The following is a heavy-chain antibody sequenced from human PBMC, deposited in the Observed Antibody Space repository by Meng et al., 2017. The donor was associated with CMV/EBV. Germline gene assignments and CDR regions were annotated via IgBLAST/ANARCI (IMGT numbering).Heavy chain of an antibody. Sequence: SETLSLTCTVSGGSISSSSYYWGWVRQPPGQGFEWIRSLYYTGSTYYNTSLGSRVTMSVDTSRNQFSLKLSSVTAADTAVYYCARQGGASPTTGVFWGPGILVTVSS. CDR3: ARQGGASPTTGVF. J-gene: IGHJ4*02. CDR2: LYYTGST. CDR1: GGSISSSSYY. V-gene: IGHV4-39*01. D-gene: IGHD1-26*01.